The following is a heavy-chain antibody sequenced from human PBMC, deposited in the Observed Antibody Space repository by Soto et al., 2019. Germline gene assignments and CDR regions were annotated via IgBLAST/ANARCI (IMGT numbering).Heavy chain of an antibody. V-gene: IGHV1-3*01. Sequence: QVQLVQSGAEVQNPGASLKVSCKASGHRFTDYGIHWVRQVPGQTLEWMGWIVADNGDTKYSQKFQGRVTFTRDTSATTAYMELSSLRYEDTAVYYCARGSNPFHYWGQGTPVTVSS. CDR3: ARGSNPFHY. CDR1: GHRFTDYG. CDR2: IVADNGDT. D-gene: IGHD4-4*01. J-gene: IGHJ4*02.